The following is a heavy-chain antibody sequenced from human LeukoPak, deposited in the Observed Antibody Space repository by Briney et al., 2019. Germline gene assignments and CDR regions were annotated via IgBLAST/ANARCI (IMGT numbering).Heavy chain of an antibody. CDR2: IYTSGST. D-gene: IGHD4-17*01. V-gene: IGHV4-4*07. J-gene: IGHJ4*02. CDR3: AREGPYGANEGGSFY. Sequence: SETLSLTCTVSGGSISSYYWSWIRQPAGKGLEWIGRIYTSGSTNYNPSLKSRVTMSGDTSKNQFSLKLSSVTAADTAVYYCAREGPYGANEGGSFYWGQGTLVTVSS. CDR1: GGSISSYY.